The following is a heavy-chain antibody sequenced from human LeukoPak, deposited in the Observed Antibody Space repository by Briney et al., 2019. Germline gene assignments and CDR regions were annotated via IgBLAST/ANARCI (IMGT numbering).Heavy chain of an antibody. CDR1: GYTFTSYG. Sequence: GASVKVSCKASGYTFTSYGISWVRQAPGQGLEWMGWISAYNGNTTYAQKLQGRVTMTTDTSTSTAYMELRSLRSDDTAVYYCAREGDYGDYPDYYYYGMDVWGQGTTVTVSS. CDR2: ISAYNGNT. J-gene: IGHJ6*02. CDR3: AREGDYGDYPDYYYYGMDV. D-gene: IGHD4-17*01. V-gene: IGHV1-18*01.